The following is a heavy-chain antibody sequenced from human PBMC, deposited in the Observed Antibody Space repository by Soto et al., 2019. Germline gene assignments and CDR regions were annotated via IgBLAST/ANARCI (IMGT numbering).Heavy chain of an antibody. CDR1: GGTFSSYT. Sequence: SVKVSCKASGGTFSSYTISWVRQAPGQGLEWMGRIIPILGIANYAQKFQGRVTITADKSTSTAYMELSSLRSGDTAVYYCAREYHITMLDAGMDVWGHGTTVTVSS. CDR2: IIPILGIA. V-gene: IGHV1-69*04. CDR3: AREYHITMLDAGMDV. D-gene: IGHD3-22*01. J-gene: IGHJ6*02.